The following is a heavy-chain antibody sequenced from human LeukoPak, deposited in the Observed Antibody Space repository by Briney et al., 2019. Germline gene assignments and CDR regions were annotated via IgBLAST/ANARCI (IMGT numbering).Heavy chain of an antibody. CDR2: INPSGGST. V-gene: IGHV1-46*01. Sequence: GASVKVSCKASGYTFTSYYMHWVRQAPGQGLEWMGIINPSGGSTSYAQKFQGRVTMTRDMSTSTVYMELSSLRSEDTAVYYCARGRVAILTGYSTFDYWGQGTLVTVSS. CDR3: ARGRVAILTGYSTFDY. J-gene: IGHJ4*02. D-gene: IGHD3-9*01. CDR1: GYTFTSYY.